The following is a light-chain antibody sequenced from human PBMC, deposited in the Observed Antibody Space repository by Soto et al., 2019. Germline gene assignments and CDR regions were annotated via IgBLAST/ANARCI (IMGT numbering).Light chain of an antibody. V-gene: IGLV2-14*03. CDR1: NSDVGAYPY. Sequence: QSALTQPASVSGSPGQSITISCTGTNSDVGAYPYVSWYQQHPGNAPKLLIYEVADRPSGVSDRFSGSKSGNTASLTISALQAEDEAVDYCSAYATSGTNVIFGGGTKLTVL. CDR2: EVA. J-gene: IGLJ2*01. CDR3: SAYATSGTNVI.